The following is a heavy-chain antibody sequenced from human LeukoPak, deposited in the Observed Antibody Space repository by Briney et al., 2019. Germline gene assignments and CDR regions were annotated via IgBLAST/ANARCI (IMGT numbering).Heavy chain of an antibody. CDR1: GFTFSSYT. CDR2: ISSSSSYI. J-gene: IGHJ4*02. V-gene: IGHV3-21*01. CDR3: AKGAQVSMALQDH. D-gene: IGHD2/OR15-2a*01. Sequence: GGSLRLSCATSGFTFSSYTMNWVRQAPGKGLEWVSSISSSSSYIYYAESVKGRFTISRDDAKNSLYLQVNSLRAEDTAVYYCAKGAQVSMALQDHWGQGTLVIVSS.